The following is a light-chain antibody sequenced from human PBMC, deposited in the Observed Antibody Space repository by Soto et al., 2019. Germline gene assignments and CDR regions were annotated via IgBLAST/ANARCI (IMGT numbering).Light chain of an antibody. Sequence: QSVLTRPPSASGTPGQRVTISCSGSSSNIGSKYVYWYQQLPGTAPKLLMYRNNQRPSGVPDRFSGSKSGTSASLAISGLRSEDKADYYCAAWDAGVSGPAFGGGTKVTVL. CDR2: RNN. CDR1: SSNIGSKY. J-gene: IGLJ2*01. CDR3: AAWDAGVSGPA. V-gene: IGLV1-47*01.